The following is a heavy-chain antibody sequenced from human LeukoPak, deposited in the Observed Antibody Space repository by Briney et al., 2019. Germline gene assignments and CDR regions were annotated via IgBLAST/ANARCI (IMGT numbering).Heavy chain of an antibody. J-gene: IGHJ4*02. D-gene: IGHD6-19*01. CDR1: GFTFSSYA. V-gene: IGHV3-30*04. Sequence: GGSLRLSCVVSGFTFSSYAMHWVRQAPGKGLEWVAVISYDGSDKYYADSVKGRFTISRDNSKNTLYLQMNSLRAEDTAVYYCARARSGWYLGQFDYWGQGTLVTVSS. CDR3: ARARSGWYLGQFDY. CDR2: ISYDGSDK.